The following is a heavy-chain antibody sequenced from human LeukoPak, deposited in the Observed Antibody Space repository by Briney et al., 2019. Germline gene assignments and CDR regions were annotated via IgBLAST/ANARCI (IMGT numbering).Heavy chain of an antibody. D-gene: IGHD4-11*01. Sequence: PGGSLRLSCTASGFTFSSYAMNWVRQAPGKGLEWVSGICAGGTFTYYADSVKGRFTISRDNSRNTLYLQMNSLRADDTAVYYCAKDLDYTAYGDYCDYWGQGTLVTVSS. V-gene: IGHV3-23*01. CDR1: GFTFSSYA. CDR3: AKDLDYTAYGDYCDY. CDR2: ICAGGTFT. J-gene: IGHJ4*02.